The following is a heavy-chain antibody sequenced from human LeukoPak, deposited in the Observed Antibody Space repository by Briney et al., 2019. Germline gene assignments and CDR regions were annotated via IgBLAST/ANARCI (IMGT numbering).Heavy chain of an antibody. CDR3: ARGLLGIDY. V-gene: IGHV3-74*01. CDR2: IDTDGSNT. CDR1: AFSFRSYW. Sequence: PGGSLRLSCAASAFSFRSYWMHWVRQAPGKGLVWVSRIDTDGSNTDYADSVKGRFTVSRDNAKDTLFLQMNSLRAEDTAVYYCARGLLGIDYWGQGTLVTVSS. D-gene: IGHD1-26*01. J-gene: IGHJ4*02.